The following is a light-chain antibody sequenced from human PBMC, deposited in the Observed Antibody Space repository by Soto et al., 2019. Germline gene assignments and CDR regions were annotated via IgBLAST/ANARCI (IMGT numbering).Light chain of an antibody. V-gene: IGKV3-15*01. CDR2: GAS. J-gene: IGKJ2*01. Sequence: EIVMTQSPATLSVSPGERATLSCRASQSVSSNLAWYQQKPGPAPRLLIYGASTRATGIAARFSGSGSGTEFTLTISSLQSEDFAVYYCQQYNNWPPYTFGQGTKLEIK. CDR3: QQYNNWPPYT. CDR1: QSVSSN.